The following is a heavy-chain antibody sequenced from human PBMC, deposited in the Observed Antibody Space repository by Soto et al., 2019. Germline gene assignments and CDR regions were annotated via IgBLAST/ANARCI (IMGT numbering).Heavy chain of an antibody. CDR1: GFTFSSYA. V-gene: IGHV3-30-3*01. J-gene: IGHJ4*02. CDR3: AKVRRKREYYFDY. Sequence: PGGSLRLSCAASGFTFSSYAMHWVRQAPGKGLEWVAVISYGGSTYYADSVKGRFTISRDNSKNTLYLQMNSLRAEDTAVYYCAKVRRKREYYFDYWGQGTLVTVSS. CDR2: ISYGGST.